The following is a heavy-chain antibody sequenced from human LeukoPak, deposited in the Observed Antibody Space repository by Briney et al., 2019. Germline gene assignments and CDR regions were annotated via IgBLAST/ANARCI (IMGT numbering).Heavy chain of an antibody. CDR3: ARDRIAAAVEIGDY. CDR2: ISAYNGNT. Sequence: GASVKVSCKASGYTFTSYGISWVRQAPGQGLEWMGWISAYNGNTNYAQKLQGRVTMTTDTSTSTAYMELRSLRSDDAAVYYCARDRIAAAVEIGDYWGQGTLVTVSS. CDR1: GYTFTSYG. V-gene: IGHV1-18*01. D-gene: IGHD6-13*01. J-gene: IGHJ4*02.